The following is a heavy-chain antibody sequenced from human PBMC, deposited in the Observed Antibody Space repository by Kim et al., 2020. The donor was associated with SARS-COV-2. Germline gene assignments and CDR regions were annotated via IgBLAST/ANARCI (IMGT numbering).Heavy chain of an antibody. J-gene: IGHJ4*02. CDR1: GYTFTSYD. D-gene: IGHD7-27*01. Sequence: ASVKVSCKASGYTFTSYDINWVRHTTGQGLEWMGWMNPNSGNTAYAQKFQGRVTMTRDTSINTAYMELSSLYSEDTAVYYCMRGLPAGGLGDWGQGTLVTVSS. V-gene: IGHV1-8*01. CDR2: MNPNSGNT. CDR3: MRGLPAGGLGD.